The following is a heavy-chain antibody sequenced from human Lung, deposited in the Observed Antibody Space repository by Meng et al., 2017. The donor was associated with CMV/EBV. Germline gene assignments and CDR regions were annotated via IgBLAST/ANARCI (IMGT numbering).Heavy chain of an antibody. CDR1: GDSSTNHNW. Sequence: VRCRKSGPSLVKPSVTLSLTCAVSGDSSTNHNWWAWVRQPPGKGLEWIGEIPHRGSSAYNPSLKSRVSMSIDKSKNQFSLKLTSVTAADTAVYHCLRRSGGSVWGQGTLVTVSS. D-gene: IGHD3-10*01. V-gene: IGHV4-4*02. CDR2: IPHRGSS. J-gene: IGHJ1*01. CDR3: LRRSGGSV.